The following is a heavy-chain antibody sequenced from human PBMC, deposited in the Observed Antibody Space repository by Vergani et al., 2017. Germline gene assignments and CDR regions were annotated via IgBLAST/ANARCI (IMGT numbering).Heavy chain of an antibody. CDR1: GGSISSSSYY. CDR3: ARHARYCSGGSCYSGGWFDP. CDR2: IYYSGST. Sequence: QLQLQESGPGLVKPSETLSLTCTVSGGSISSSSYYWGWIRQPPGKGLEWIGSIYYSGSTYYNPSLKSRVTISVDTSKNQFSLKLSSVTAADTAMYYCARHARYCSGGSCYSGGWFDPWGQGTLVTVSS. D-gene: IGHD2-15*01. J-gene: IGHJ5*02. V-gene: IGHV4-39*01.